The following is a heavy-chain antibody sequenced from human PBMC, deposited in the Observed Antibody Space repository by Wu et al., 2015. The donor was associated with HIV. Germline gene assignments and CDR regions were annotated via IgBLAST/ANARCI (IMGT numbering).Heavy chain of an antibody. D-gene: IGHD1-26*01. CDR3: LLLFAREVGDGYKGSLTKI. Sequence: EVQVVQSGAEVKNPGSTVKISCKVSGDTFSDRYIHWVQQAPGKGFEWMGLVYVGDGETKYAAKFQGRVTIAAEQVKRHKPIMELSGGXRDMKGHGPNLLLFAREVGDGYKGSLTKIWGQGTLVKPSP. J-gene: IGHJ4*02. CDR2: VYVGDGET. CDR1: GDTFSDRY. V-gene: IGHV1-69-2*01.